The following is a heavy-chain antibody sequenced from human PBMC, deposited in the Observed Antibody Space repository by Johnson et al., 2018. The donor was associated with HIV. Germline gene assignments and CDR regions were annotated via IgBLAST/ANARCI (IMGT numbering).Heavy chain of an antibody. V-gene: IGHV3-20*04. J-gene: IGHJ3*02. Sequence: VLLVESGGGVVRPGGSLRLSCEASGFIFDDYGMSWVRQAPGKGLEWVSGINWNGGSTGYADSVKGRFTISRDNAKNSLYLQMNSLRAEDTALYYCARGIVLLVGATRGDGFDIGGQGTMVTVSS. CDR1: GFIFDDYG. CDR2: INWNGGST. D-gene: IGHD2-15*01. CDR3: ARGIVLLVGATRGDGFDI.